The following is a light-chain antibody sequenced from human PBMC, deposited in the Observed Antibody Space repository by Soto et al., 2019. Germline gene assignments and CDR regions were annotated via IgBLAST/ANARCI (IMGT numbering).Light chain of an antibody. CDR3: QQHKSYPVT. J-gene: IGKJ4*01. Sequence: DIQMTQSPSTLSASVGDRVTITCRASQNIDIWLSWYQQKPGKAPSLLIYDASNLKSGVPSGFSGSGSGTEFTLTISSLQPDESGSYYCQQHKSYPVTFGGGTKVEIK. CDR2: DAS. CDR1: QNIDIW. V-gene: IGKV1-5*01.